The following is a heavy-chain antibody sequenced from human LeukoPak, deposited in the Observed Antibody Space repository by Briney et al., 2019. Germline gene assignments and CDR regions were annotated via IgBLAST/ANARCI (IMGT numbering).Heavy chain of an antibody. CDR3: ARFMVAAAGYDY. J-gene: IGHJ4*02. CDR1: GGTFSSYA. V-gene: IGHV1-69*13. Sequence: GASVKVSCKASGGTFSSYAISWVRQAPGQGLEWMGGIIPIFGTANYAQKFQGRVTITADESTSTAYMELSSLRSEDTAVYYCARFMVAAAGYDYWGQGTLVTVSS. CDR2: IIPIFGTA. D-gene: IGHD6-13*01.